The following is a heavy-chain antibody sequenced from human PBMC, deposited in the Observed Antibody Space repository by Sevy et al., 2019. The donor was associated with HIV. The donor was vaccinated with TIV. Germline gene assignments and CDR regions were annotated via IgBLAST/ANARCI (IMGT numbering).Heavy chain of an antibody. Sequence: GRSLRLSCAASGFTFNTYAMHWVRQAPGKGLDWLTFISYDGGNKYYADSVKGRFTISRDNSKSRVYLQMNSLRAEDTGLYYCASAPQGGSDVITPPDYWGQGTLVTVSS. V-gene: IGHV3-30-3*01. J-gene: IGHJ4*02. D-gene: IGHD3-10*01. CDR2: ISYDGGNK. CDR3: ASAPQGGSDVITPPDY. CDR1: GFTFNTYA.